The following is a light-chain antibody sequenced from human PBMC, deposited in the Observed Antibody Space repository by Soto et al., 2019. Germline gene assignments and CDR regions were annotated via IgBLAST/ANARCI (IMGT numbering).Light chain of an antibody. CDR1: ESISSW. CDR3: QQYISYST. V-gene: IGKV1-5*01. CDR2: DAS. J-gene: IGKJ1*01. Sequence: DIQMTQSPSTLSASVGDRVTITCRASESISSWLAWYQQKPGKAPKLLIYDASSLESGVPSRFSGSGSGTEFTVTISSLQPDDFAAYYCQQYISYSTFGQGTKVDIK.